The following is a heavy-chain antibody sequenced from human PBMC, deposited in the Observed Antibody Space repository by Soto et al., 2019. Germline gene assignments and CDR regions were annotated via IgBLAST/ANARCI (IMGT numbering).Heavy chain of an antibody. CDR3: ARGPYYYGSGSYSPYFDY. CDR2: ISSSSSTI. CDR1: GFTFSSYS. Sequence: GGSLRLSCAASGFTFSSYSMNWVRQAPGKGLEWVSYISSSSSTIYYADSVKGRFTISRDNAKNSLYLQMNSLRDEDTAVYYCARGPYYYGSGSYSPYFDYWGQGTLVTVSS. J-gene: IGHJ4*02. V-gene: IGHV3-48*02. D-gene: IGHD3-10*01.